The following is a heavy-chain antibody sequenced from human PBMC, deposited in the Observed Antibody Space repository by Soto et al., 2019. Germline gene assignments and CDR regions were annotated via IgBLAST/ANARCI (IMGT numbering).Heavy chain of an antibody. V-gene: IGHV3-48*01. Sequence: AGSLRLSCAASGFTFSSYSMNWVRPAPGKGLEWVSYISSSSSTIYYADSVKGRFTISRDNAKNSLYLQMNSLRAEDTAVYYCARPSFGNRLHLDAFYIWGQGTMFTVSS. CDR1: GFTFSSYS. J-gene: IGHJ3*02. D-gene: IGHD3-10*01. CDR2: ISSSSSTI. CDR3: ARPSFGNRLHLDAFYI.